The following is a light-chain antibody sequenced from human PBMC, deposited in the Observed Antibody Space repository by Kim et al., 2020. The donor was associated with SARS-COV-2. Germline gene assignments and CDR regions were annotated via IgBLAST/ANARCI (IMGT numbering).Light chain of an antibody. CDR2: KAS. J-gene: IGKJ1*01. CDR3: QQYSSSPWT. V-gene: IGKV1-5*03. Sequence: ASVGDRFTITCRASQNISTLLAWYQQRPGTAPNLLIYKASILETGVTSTFSGRGSGTEFTLTISCLRPEDYATYYCQQYSSSPWTFGQGTKVDIK. CDR1: QNISTL.